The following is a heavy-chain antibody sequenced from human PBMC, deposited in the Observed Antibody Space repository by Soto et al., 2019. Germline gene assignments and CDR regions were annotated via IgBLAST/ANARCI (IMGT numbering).Heavy chain of an antibody. D-gene: IGHD3-10*01. V-gene: IGHV4-31*03. CDR3: AREKYYYGSGSYSRYYYYMDV. CDR2: IYHRGST. Sequence: PSETLSLTCTVSGGSISSGDYYWNWIRQHPGKGLEWIGYIYHRGSTKYNPSLKSRVTISVDTSKNQISLKLSSLTAADTAVYYCAREKYYYGSGSYSRYYYYMDVWGKGTTVTVSS. J-gene: IGHJ6*03. CDR1: GGSISSGDYY.